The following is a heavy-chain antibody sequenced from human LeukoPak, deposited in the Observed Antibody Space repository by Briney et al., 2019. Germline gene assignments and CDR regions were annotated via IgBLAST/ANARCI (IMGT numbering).Heavy chain of an antibody. V-gene: IGHV4-4*07. CDR2: IYTSGST. Sequence: SESLSLTCSVCGGSISSYYWSWLRQPAGKGLEWIGRIYTSGSTNYNPSLKSRVTLFVDTSNNQFSRKLSPVTAADTAVYYCARDKEFGSSSSALCDHWGQGTLVTVPS. CDR1: GGSISSYY. J-gene: IGHJ5*02. CDR3: ARDKEFGSSSSALCDH. D-gene: IGHD6-6*01.